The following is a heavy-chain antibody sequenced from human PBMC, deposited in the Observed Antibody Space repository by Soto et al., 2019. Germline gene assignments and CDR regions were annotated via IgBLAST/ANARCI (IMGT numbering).Heavy chain of an antibody. V-gene: IGHV3-23*01. D-gene: IGHD6-13*01. Sequence: PGGSLRLSCAASGFTFSSYAMSWVRQAPGKGLEWVSAISGSGGSTYYADSVKGRFTISRDNSKNTLYLQMNSLRAEDTAVYYCAKGGWRQQLNTWFDPWGQGTLVTVSS. CDR3: AKGGWRQQLNTWFDP. J-gene: IGHJ5*02. CDR2: ISGSGGST. CDR1: GFTFSSYA.